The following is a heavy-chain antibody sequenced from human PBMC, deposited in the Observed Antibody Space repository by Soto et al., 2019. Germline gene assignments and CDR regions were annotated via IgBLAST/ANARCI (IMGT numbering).Heavy chain of an antibody. CDR1: GYTFINYA. CDR3: ARSPRSGLNYYYAMDV. D-gene: IGHD3-3*01. CDR2: INAGTGKT. V-gene: IGHV1-3*01. Sequence: ASVKVSCKASGYTFINYALHWVRQAPGQWLEWMGWINAGTGKTLYSQRFQDRVTITRDTSANTAYMDLSSLRSEDTAVYYCARSPRSGLNYYYAMDVWGQGTTVTVSS. J-gene: IGHJ6*02.